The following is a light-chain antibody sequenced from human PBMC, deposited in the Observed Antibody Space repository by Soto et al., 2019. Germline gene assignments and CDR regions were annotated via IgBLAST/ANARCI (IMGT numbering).Light chain of an antibody. J-gene: IGLJ3*02. V-gene: IGLV1-51*01. CDR2: DDY. CDR3: ATWDSVLSAGV. Sequence: QSALTQPPSVSVAPGQQVTISCSGDNSNIGKNYMSWYHHVPGTAPKLLIYDDYKRPSGIPDRFSGSKSGTSATLDITGPQTGDEGDYYCATWDSVLSAGVFGGGTKLTVL. CDR1: NSNIGKNY.